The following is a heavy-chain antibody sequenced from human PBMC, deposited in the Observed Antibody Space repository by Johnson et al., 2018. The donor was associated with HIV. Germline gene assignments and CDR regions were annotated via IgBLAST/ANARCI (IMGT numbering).Heavy chain of an antibody. V-gene: IGHV3-20*04. CDR1: GFTFDEYG. Sequence: VQLVESGGGVVRPGGSLRLSCEVSGFTFDEYGMSWVRQAPGKGLVWVSRINSDGSGTYYADSVRGRFTISRDNSKNTVALQMNSLRAEDTAVYFCARDLIGGTTRTGAFDIWGQGTKVTVSS. D-gene: IGHD1-26*01. CDR2: INSDGSGT. CDR3: ARDLIGGTTRTGAFDI. J-gene: IGHJ3*02.